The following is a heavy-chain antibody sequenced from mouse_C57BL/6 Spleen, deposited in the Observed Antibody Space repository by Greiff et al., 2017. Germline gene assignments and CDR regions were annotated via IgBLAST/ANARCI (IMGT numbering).Heavy chain of an antibody. J-gene: IGHJ4*01. CDR1: GYAFSSSW. CDR2: IYPGDGDT. Sequence: QVQLQQSGPELVKPGASVQISCKASGYAFSSSWMNWVKQRPGKGLEWIGRIYPGDGDTNYNGKFKGKATLTADKSSSTAYMQLSSLTSEDSAVYFCARYWRYAMDYWGQGTSVTVSS. D-gene: IGHD4-1*01. V-gene: IGHV1-82*01. CDR3: ARYWRYAMDY.